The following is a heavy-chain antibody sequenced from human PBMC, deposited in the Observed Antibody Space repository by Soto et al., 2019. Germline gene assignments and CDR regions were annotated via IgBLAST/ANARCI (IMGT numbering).Heavy chain of an antibody. CDR1: GGSISRGGYY. CDR2: IYNSVST. V-gene: IGHV4-31*03. Sequence: SETLSLTCTVSGGSISRGGYYWSWIRQNPGKGLEWIGYIYNSVSTYYNPSLKSRVTISVDTSKNQFSLKLTSVTAADTAVYYCARVPDYWGQGTLVTVSS. CDR3: ARVPDY. J-gene: IGHJ4*02.